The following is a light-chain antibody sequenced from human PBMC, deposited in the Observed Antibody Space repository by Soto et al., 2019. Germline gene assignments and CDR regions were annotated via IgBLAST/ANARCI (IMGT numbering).Light chain of an antibody. CDR1: QSIGGN. V-gene: IGKV3D-15*01. J-gene: IGKJ1*01. CDR3: QQYNNWT. Sequence: EIVLTQSPGTLSLSPGETASLSCRASQSIGGNYLAWYQQKPGQAPRLLIYGASTRATGIPGRFSGSGSGTEFTLTISSLQSEDFAVYYCQQYNNWTFGQGTKVDIK. CDR2: GAS.